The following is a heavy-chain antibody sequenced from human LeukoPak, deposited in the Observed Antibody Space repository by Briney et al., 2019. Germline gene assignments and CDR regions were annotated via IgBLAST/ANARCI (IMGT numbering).Heavy chain of an antibody. CDR2: IYYSGST. Sequence: SETLFLTCSVSGGSISSYYWSWIRQPPGRGLEWSGYIYYSGSTNYNPSLKSRVSISVDTSKNQFSLKLSSVTAADTAVYYCARGAAPYYFDYWGQGTLVTVSS. V-gene: IGHV4-59*01. CDR3: ARGAAPYYFDY. D-gene: IGHD6-25*01. CDR1: GGSISSYY. J-gene: IGHJ4*02.